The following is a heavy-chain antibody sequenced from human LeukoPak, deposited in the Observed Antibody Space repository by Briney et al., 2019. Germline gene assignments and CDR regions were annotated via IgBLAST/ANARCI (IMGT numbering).Heavy chain of an antibody. V-gene: IGHV1-18*01. Sequence: GASVKVSCKASGYTFTSYGISWVRQAPGQGLEWMGWISAYNGNTNYAQKLQGRVTMTTDTSTSTAYVELRSLRSDDTAVYYCAREGYSGSYAAAFDIWGQGTMVTVSS. CDR3: AREGYSGSYAAAFDI. D-gene: IGHD1-26*01. J-gene: IGHJ3*02. CDR1: GYTFTSYG. CDR2: ISAYNGNT.